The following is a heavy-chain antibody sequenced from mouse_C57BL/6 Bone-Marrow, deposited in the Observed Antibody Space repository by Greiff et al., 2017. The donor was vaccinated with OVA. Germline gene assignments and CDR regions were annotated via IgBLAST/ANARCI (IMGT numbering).Heavy chain of an antibody. V-gene: IGHV14-4*01. Sequence: EVKLQESGAELVRPGASVKLSCTASGFNIKDDYMHWVKQRPEQGLEWIGWIDPENGDTEYASKFQGKATITADTSSNTAYLQLSSLTSEDTAVYYCTTAQAKAWFAYWGQGTLVTVSA. J-gene: IGHJ3*01. CDR2: IDPENGDT. D-gene: IGHD3-2*02. CDR3: TTAQAKAWFAY. CDR1: GFNIKDDY.